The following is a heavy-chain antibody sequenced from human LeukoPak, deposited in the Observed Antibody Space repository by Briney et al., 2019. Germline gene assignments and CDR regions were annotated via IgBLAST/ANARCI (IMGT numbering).Heavy chain of an antibody. CDR2: IKKTGSET. J-gene: IGHJ4*02. V-gene: IGHV3-7*01. CDR3: AREDGYCSGGDCYSYFDS. Sequence: GGSLRLSCAASGFTLSSYWMSWVRQAPGKGLEWVAYIKKTGSETYYVDSVKGRFTITRDNTRNSLFLQMYNLRVEDTAVYFCAREDGYCSGGDCYSYFDSWGQGTLVTVSS. D-gene: IGHD2-15*01. CDR1: GFTLSSYW.